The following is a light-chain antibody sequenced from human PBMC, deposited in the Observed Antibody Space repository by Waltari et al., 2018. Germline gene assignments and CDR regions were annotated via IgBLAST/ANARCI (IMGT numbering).Light chain of an antibody. CDR2: GA. V-gene: IGKV3-20*01. CDR1: QTVRSTS. Sequence: VVLTQSPGTLSLSPGERATLSCRASQTVRSTSLAWYQHKPGQTPRLLIYGANRATGTPDRFSGSGSGTHFTLTISRLEPEDFAVYYCQQYGSSPLFSFGPGTKLDIK. CDR3: QQYGSSPLFS. J-gene: IGKJ3*01.